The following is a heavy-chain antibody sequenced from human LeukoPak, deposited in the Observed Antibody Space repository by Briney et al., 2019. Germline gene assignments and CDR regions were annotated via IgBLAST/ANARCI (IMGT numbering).Heavy chain of an antibody. CDR3: SGRLDYGDDY. Sequence: GGSLRLSCAASGFTFSNAWMSWVRQAPGKGLEWVGRIKSKTDGGTTDYAAPVKGRFTISRDDSKNTLYLQMNSLKTEDTAVYHCSGRLDYGDDYWGQGTLVTVSS. D-gene: IGHD4-17*01. V-gene: IGHV3-15*01. J-gene: IGHJ4*02. CDR2: IKSKTDGGTT. CDR1: GFTFSNAW.